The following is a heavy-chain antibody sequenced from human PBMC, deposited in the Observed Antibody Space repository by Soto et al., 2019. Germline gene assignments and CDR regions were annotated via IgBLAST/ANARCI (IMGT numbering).Heavy chain of an antibody. CDR3: ATLWGQD. CDR1: GFSINSVGYY. D-gene: IGHD3-10*01. J-gene: IGHJ4*02. V-gene: IGHV4-31*02. Sequence: SETLSLTCTVSGFSINSVGYYWSWIRQHPGKGLEWIGYIYYSGSTYYNPSLKSRVTISVDTSKNQFSLKLSSVTAADTAVYYCATLWGQDWGQGTLVTVS. CDR2: IYYSGST.